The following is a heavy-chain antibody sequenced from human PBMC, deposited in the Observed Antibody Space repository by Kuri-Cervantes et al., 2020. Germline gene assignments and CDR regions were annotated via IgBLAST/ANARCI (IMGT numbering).Heavy chain of an antibody. CDR3: ARSGSRVTATHSLDY. Sequence: SETLSLTCTVSGGSISSYYWNWIRQPQPKGLELIGYIYYSGSTNYNPTLNSRVTISVDTSKNQFYLKLTSVTAADTAVYYCARSGSRVTATHSLDYWGQGTLVTVSS. CDR2: IYYSGST. J-gene: IGHJ4*02. D-gene: IGHD2-21*02. CDR1: GGSISSYY. V-gene: IGHV4-59*13.